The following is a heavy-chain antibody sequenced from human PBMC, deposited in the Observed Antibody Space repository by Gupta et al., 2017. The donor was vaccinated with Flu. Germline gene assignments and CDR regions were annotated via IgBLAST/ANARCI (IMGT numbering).Heavy chain of an antibody. Sequence: AGKGLEWIGYTYSRESTNYSSSVKTRVIISIHTSKNRVSVKLIYVNAAEKAMYYCARGCGYSFGYDSYCFAYWGQGTLVTVSS. V-gene: IGHV4-59*13. J-gene: IGHJ4*02. D-gene: IGHD5-18*01. CDR3: ARGCGYSFGYDSYCFAY. CDR2: TYSREST.